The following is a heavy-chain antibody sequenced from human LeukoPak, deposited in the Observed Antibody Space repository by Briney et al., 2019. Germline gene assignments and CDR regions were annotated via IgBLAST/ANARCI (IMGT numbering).Heavy chain of an antibody. J-gene: IGHJ4*02. CDR2: IKSKTDGGTT. D-gene: IGHD2-2*01. CDR1: GFTFSNAW. V-gene: IGHV3-15*01. CDR3: TTGLYCSSTSCRSPADY. Sequence: GGSLRLSCAASGFTFSNAWMSWVRQAPGKGLEWVGRIKSKTDGGTTDYAAPVKGRSTISRDDSKNTLYLQMNSLKTEDTAVYYCTTGLYCSSTSCRSPADYWGQGTLVTVSS.